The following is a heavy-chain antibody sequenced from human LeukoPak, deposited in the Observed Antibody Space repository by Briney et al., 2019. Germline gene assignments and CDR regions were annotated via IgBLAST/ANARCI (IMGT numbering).Heavy chain of an antibody. CDR1: GFNFSNAW. D-gene: IGHD4-17*01. V-gene: IGHV3-15*01. CDR2: IKTKTDGGTT. Sequence: GGSLRLSCAVSGFNFSNAWISWVRQAPGKGLEWVGHIKTKTDGGTTDYAAPVKGRFTISRDDSKNTLYLQMNSLKTEDTAVYYCTTDRHGDYAGWFDPWGQGTLVTVSS. J-gene: IGHJ5*02. CDR3: TTDRHGDYAGWFDP.